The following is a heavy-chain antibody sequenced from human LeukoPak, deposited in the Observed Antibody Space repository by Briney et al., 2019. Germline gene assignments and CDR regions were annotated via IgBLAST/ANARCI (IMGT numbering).Heavy chain of an antibody. CDR3: AREYYDSIWELDYFDY. D-gene: IGHD3-22*01. CDR1: GFTVSSNY. J-gene: IGHJ4*02. Sequence: GGSLRLSCAASGFTVSSNYMSWVRQAPGKGLEWVSVIYSGGSTYYADYVKGRFTISRDNAKNSLYLQMNSLRAEDTAVYYCAREYYDSIWELDYFDYWGQGTLVTVSS. CDR2: IYSGGST. V-gene: IGHV3-66*01.